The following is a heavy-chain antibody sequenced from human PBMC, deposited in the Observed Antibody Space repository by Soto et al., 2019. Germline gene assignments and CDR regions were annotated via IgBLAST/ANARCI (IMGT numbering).Heavy chain of an antibody. CDR3: ASEFPYYVSSDSYLDY. V-gene: IGHV6-1*01. CDR1: GDSVSGNSAA. CDR2: TYYRPRWYN. D-gene: IGHD3-16*01. J-gene: IGHJ4*02. Sequence: PPQTLSLTCAISGDSVSGNSAAWNWIRQSPSRGLEWLGRTYYRPRWYNDYAVSVKSRITVTPDTSKNQFSLHLNSVTPEDTAVYYCASEFPYYVSSDSYLDYWGQGALVTVSS.